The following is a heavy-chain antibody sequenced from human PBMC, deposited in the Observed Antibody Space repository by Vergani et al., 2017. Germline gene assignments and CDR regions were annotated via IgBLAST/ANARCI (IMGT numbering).Heavy chain of an antibody. CDR3: AKAVGDYGDYWYFDL. CDR1: GFTFDDYA. D-gene: IGHD4-17*01. CDR2: ISGSGGST. J-gene: IGHJ2*01. Sequence: EVQLVESGGGLVQPGRSLRLSCAASGFTFDDYAMHWVRQAPGKGLEWVSGISGSGGSTYYADSVKGRFTISRDNSKNTLYLQMNSLRAEDTAVYYCAKAVGDYGDYWYFDLWGRGTLVTVSS. V-gene: IGHV3-23*04.